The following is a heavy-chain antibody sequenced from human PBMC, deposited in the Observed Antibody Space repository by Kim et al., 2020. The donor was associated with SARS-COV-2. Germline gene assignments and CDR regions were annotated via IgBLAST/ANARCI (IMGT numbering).Heavy chain of an antibody. CDR2: INHSGRT. V-gene: IGHV4-34*01. J-gene: IGHJ6*03. Sequence: SETLSLTCAIFGESFSNYYWTWVRRPPGKGLEWIGEINHSGRTNYNPSLKSRVTISSDASKNQFSLKVTSLTAADTAVYYCARGRVGVDLSPILGLGPLWKYLTMDFWGRGPRVTVPS. CDR1: GESFSNYY. D-gene: IGHD3-3*01. CDR3: ARGRVGVDLSPILGLGPLWKYLTMDF.